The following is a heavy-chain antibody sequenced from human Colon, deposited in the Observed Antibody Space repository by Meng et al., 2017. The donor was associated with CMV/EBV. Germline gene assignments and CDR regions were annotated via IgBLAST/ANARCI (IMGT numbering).Heavy chain of an antibody. CDR3: VRDGVTPDY. V-gene: IGHV3-11*01. J-gene: IGHJ4*02. D-gene: IGHD3-3*01. Sequence: GGSLRLSCGASGFIFSDYSMSWIRQAPGKGLEWLSCMTNSGKTITYADSVKGRFTISRDNAKNSLYLDMNSLRVEDTAMYYCVRDGVTPDYWGQGTLVTVSS. CDR1: GFIFSDYS. CDR2: MTNSGKTI.